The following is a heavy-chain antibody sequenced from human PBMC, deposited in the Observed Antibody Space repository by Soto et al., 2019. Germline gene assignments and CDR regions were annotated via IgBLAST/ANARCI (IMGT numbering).Heavy chain of an antibody. Sequence: ASGKVSCKASGYTFTSYSIHWVRQAPGQRLEWMGWINAGNGNTKYSQKFQGRVTITRETSAITAYMALSSLRSEDTAVYYSARVARTSSTYYFDYWGQGTLVNVSS. CDR1: GYTFTSYS. CDR3: ARVARTSSTYYFDY. CDR2: INAGNGNT. V-gene: IGHV1-3*01. J-gene: IGHJ4*02.